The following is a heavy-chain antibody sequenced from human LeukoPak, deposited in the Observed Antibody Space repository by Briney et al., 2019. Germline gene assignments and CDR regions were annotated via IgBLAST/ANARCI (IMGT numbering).Heavy chain of an antibody. V-gene: IGHV3-23*01. CDR1: GFTFSSYA. CDR2: ISGSGGST. D-gene: IGHD3-10*01. J-gene: IGHJ4*02. Sequence: PGGSLRLSCAASGFTFSSYAMSWVRQAPGKGLEWVSAISGSGGSTYYADSVKGRFTISRDNSKNTLYLQMNSLRAEDTAVYYCARDSRYYYGSGSYESHWGQGTLVTVSS. CDR3: ARDSRYYYGSGSYESH.